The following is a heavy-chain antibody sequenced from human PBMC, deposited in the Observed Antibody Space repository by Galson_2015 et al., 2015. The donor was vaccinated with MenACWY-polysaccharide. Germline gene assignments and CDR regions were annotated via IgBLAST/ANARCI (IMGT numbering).Heavy chain of an antibody. CDR3: ARGHYGMDV. CDR2: IKKDGSEK. Sequence: LRLSCAASGFTFSSYWMTWVRQTPGKGLEWVANIKKDGSEKYYVDSVKGRFTISRDNSKNSLYLQMHSLRAEDTAVYSCARGHYGMDVWGQGTTVTVSS. J-gene: IGHJ6*02. V-gene: IGHV3-7*01. CDR1: GFTFSSYW.